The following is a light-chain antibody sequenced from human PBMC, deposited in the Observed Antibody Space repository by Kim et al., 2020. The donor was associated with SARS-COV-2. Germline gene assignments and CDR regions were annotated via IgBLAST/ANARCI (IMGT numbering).Light chain of an antibody. V-gene: IGKV1-39*01. Sequence: ASVGGRVTITCRTSQRINSYLIWYQQKPGEAPRLLLYAASSLRNGVPSRFSGSGSGTDFTLTISSLQPEDFATNYCQQSYSTPYTFGQGTKVDIK. CDR1: QRINSY. CDR2: AAS. CDR3: QQSYSTPYT. J-gene: IGKJ2*01.